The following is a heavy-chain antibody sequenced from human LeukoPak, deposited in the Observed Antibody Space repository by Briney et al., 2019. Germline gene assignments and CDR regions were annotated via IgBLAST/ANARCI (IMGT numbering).Heavy chain of an antibody. CDR3: ARFGDSSGYYYGSLDY. CDR1: GYTFTSYY. V-gene: IGHV1-46*01. Sequence: ASVKVSCKASGYTFTSYYMHWVRQAPGQGLEWMGIINPSGGSTSYAQKFQGRVTMTRDTSTSTVYMELSSLRSEDTAVYYCARFGDSSGYYYGSLDYWGQGTLVTVSS. D-gene: IGHD3-22*01. CDR2: INPSGGST. J-gene: IGHJ4*02.